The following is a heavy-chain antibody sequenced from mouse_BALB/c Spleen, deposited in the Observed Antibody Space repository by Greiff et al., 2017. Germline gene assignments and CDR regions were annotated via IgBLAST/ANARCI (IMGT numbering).Heavy chain of an antibody. CDR2: ISSGSSTI. J-gene: IGHJ3*01. Sequence: EVNLVESGGGLVQPGGSRKLSCAASGFTFSSFGMHWVRQAPEKGLEWVAYISSGSSTIYYADTVKGRFTISRDNPKNTLFLQMTSLRSEDTAMYYCARSRDFFYGFAYWGQGTLVTVSA. D-gene: IGHD1-1*01. CDR3: ARSRDFFYGFAY. CDR1: GFTFSSFG. V-gene: IGHV5-17*02.